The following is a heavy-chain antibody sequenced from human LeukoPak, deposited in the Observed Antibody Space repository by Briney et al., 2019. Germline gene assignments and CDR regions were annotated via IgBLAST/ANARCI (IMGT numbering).Heavy chain of an antibody. J-gene: IGHJ3*02. V-gene: IGHV3-7*03. CDR2: IKQDGSDK. CDR1: GFTFTNYW. CDR3: ARDWGLDDAFDI. D-gene: IGHD3-16*01. Sequence: PGGSLRLSCAASGFTFTNYWMNWLRQAPGKGLEWVGNIKQDGSDKNYMDSVKGRFTISRDNSKNTLYLQMNSLRAEDTAVYYCARDWGLDDAFDIWGQGTMVTVSS.